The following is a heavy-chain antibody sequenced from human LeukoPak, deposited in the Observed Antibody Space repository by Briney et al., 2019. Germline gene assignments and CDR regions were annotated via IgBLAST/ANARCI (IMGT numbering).Heavy chain of an antibody. V-gene: IGHV3-73*01. CDR2: IRSKANSYAT. CDR1: GFTFSGSA. D-gene: IGHD6-6*01. Sequence: PGGSLRLSCAASGFTFSGSAMHWVRQASGKGLEWVGRIRSKANSYATAYAASVKGRFTISRDDSKNTAYLQMNSLKTEDTAVYYCTRRPRIEYSSSSDWFDPWGQGTLVTVSS. J-gene: IGHJ5*02. CDR3: TRRPRIEYSSSSDWFDP.